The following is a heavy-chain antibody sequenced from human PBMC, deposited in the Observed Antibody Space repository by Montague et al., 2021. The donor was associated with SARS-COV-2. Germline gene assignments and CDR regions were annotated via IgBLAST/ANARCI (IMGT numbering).Heavy chain of an antibody. CDR3: VRQLWLRGYFDY. J-gene: IGHJ4*02. CDR2: IYYSGST. D-gene: IGHD5-18*01. V-gene: IGHV4-39*01. Sequence: SETLSLTCTVSGGSISSNSYYWGWIRQPPGKGLEWIGSIYYSGSTYYNPSLKSRVTISVDTYKHQLSLKLISVTAADTAVYYCVRQLWLRGYFDYWGQGTLVTVSS. CDR1: GGSISSNSYY.